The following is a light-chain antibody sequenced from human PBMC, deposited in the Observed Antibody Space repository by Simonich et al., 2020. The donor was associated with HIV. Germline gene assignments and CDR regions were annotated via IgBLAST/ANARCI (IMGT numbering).Light chain of an antibody. CDR3: QQYNTWPPAYT. CDR1: QSVSNN. V-gene: IGKV3-15*01. J-gene: IGKJ2*01. CDR2: GAS. Sequence: EIVMTQSPATLSVSPGERATLSCRASQSVSNNLAWYQQRPGQAPRLLIYGASTRATGTPARFSGSGSGTDFTLTISSMQSEDFAVYYCQQYNTWPPAYTFGQGTKLEIK.